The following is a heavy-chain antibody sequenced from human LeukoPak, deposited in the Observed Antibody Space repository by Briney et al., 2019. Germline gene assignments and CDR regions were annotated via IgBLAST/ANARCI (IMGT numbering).Heavy chain of an antibody. V-gene: IGHV3-74*01. D-gene: IGHD2-2*02. J-gene: IGHJ4*02. CDR2: INSDGSST. CDR3: ARVPSRYCSSTSCYTAR. Sequence: GGSLRLSCAASGFTFSSYWMHWVRQAPGKGLVWVSRINSDGSSTSYADSVKGRFTISRDNAENTLYLQMNSLRAEDTAVYYCARVPSRYCSSTSCYTARWGQGTLVTVSS. CDR1: GFTFSSYW.